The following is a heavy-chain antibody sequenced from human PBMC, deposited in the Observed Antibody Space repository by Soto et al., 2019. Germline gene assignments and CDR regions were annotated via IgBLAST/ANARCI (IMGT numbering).Heavy chain of an antibody. J-gene: IGHJ5*02. Sequence: PSETLSLTCTVSGGSISSSSYYWGWIRQPPGKGLEWIGSIYYSGSTYYNPSLKSRVTISVDTSKNQFSLKLSSVTAADTAVYYCATTTYYDILTGSIGWFDPWGQGTLVTVSS. D-gene: IGHD3-9*01. CDR3: ATTTYYDILTGSIGWFDP. V-gene: IGHV4-39*01. CDR2: IYYSGST. CDR1: GGSISSSSYY.